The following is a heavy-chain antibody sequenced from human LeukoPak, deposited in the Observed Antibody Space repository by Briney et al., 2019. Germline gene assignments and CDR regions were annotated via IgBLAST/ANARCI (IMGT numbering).Heavy chain of an antibody. Sequence: GASVKVSCKASGYTFTSYGISWVRQAPGQGREGMGWISAYNGNTNYAQKLQGRVTINTDTSASTAYMELRSLRSDDTAVYYCARAGAVRLFDYWGQGTLVTVSS. CDR2: ISAYNGNT. V-gene: IGHV1-18*01. CDR3: ARAGAVRLFDY. CDR1: GYTFTSYG. J-gene: IGHJ4*02. D-gene: IGHD1-1*01.